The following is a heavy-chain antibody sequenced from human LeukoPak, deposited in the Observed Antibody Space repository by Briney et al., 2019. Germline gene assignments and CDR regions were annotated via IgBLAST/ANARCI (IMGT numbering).Heavy chain of an antibody. CDR1: GYSFTSYW. CDR3: ARHSDQDYYDSSGYNDDAFDI. D-gene: IGHD3-22*01. V-gene: IGHV5-51*01. Sequence: GESLKISCKGSGYSFTSYWIGWVRQMPGKGLEWMGLIYPGDSDTRYSPSFQGQVTISADKSISTAYLQWSSLKASDTAMYYCARHSDQDYYDSSGYNDDAFDIWGQGTMVTVSS. CDR2: IYPGDSDT. J-gene: IGHJ3*02.